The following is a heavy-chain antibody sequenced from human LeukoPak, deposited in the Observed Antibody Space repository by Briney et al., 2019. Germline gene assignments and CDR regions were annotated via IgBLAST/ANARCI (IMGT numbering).Heavy chain of an antibody. CDR2: IYSGGST. V-gene: IGHV3-66*01. J-gene: IGHJ6*02. CDR1: GFTFVTNY. CDR3: ARDYLTTPGYYYYGMDV. D-gene: IGHD2-15*01. Sequence: GGSLRLSCAASGFTFVTNYMRWVGQAPGRGREGVSVIYSGGSTYYADSVKGRFTISRDNSKNTLYLQMNSLRAEDTAVYYCARDYLTTPGYYYYGMDVWGQGTTVTVSS.